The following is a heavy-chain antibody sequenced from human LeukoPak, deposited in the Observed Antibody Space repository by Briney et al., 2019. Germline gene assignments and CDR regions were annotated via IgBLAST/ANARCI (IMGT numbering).Heavy chain of an antibody. CDR2: ISSSGSTM. D-gene: IGHD6-19*01. CDR1: GFTLSTYE. CDR3: SLLAVASPQDY. Sequence: GGSLRLSCAASGFTLSTYEMHWVRQAPGKGLEWVSDISSSGSTMYYADSVKGRFTTSRDNAKNLLYLQMHSLRAEDTAVYYCSLLAVASPQDYWGQGTLVTVSS. J-gene: IGHJ4*02. V-gene: IGHV3-48*03.